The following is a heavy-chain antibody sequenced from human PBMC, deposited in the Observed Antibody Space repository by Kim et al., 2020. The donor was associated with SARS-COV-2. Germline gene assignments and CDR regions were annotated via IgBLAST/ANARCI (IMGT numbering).Heavy chain of an antibody. CDR1: GDSVSSNSAA. J-gene: IGHJ4*02. V-gene: IGHV6-1*01. CDR3: ARDVTDNTGTNNYFDY. Sequence: SQTLSLTCAISGDSVSSNSAAWNWIRQSPSRGLEWLGRTYYRSKWYNDYAASVKSRITSNPDTSKNQFSLQLNSVTPEDTAVYYCARDVTDNTGTNNYFDYWSQGTRGNVAS. CDR2: TYYRSKWYN. D-gene: IGHD2-2*01.